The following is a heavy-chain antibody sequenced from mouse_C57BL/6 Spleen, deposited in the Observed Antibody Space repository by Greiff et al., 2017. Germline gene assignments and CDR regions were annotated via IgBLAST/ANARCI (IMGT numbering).Heavy chain of an antibody. CDR2: ISSGSSTI. V-gene: IGHV5-17*01. D-gene: IGHD1-1*01. CDR3: ARPHYYGSSGAMDY. J-gene: IGHJ4*01. Sequence: DVQLVESGGGLVKPGGSLKLSCAASGFTFSDYGMHWVRQAPEKGLEWVAYISSGSSTIYYADTVKGRFTISRDNAKNTLFLQMTSLRSEDTAMYYCARPHYYGSSGAMDYWGQGTSVTVSS. CDR1: GFTFSDYG.